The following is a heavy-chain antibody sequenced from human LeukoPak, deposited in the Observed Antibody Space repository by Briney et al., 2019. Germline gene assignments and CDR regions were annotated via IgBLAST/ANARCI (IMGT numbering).Heavy chain of an antibody. Sequence: PGGSLRLSCAASGFTFSSYWMHWVRQAPGKGLVWVSRINTDGSSTSYADSVKGRFTISRDNAKNTLYLQMNSLKTEDTALYYCATESYYGFHYWGQGTLVTVSS. CDR1: GFTFSSYW. J-gene: IGHJ4*02. D-gene: IGHD3-10*01. V-gene: IGHV3-74*01. CDR2: INTDGSST. CDR3: ATESYYGFHY.